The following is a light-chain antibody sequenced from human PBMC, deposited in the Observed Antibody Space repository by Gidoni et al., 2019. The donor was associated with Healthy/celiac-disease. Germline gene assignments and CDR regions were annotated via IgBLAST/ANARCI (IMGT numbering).Light chain of an antibody. V-gene: IGKV3-20*01. J-gene: IGKJ2*01. Sequence: EIVLTQSPGTLSLSPGERATLSCRASQSVSSSYLAWYQQKPGQAPRLLIDGASSRATGIPDRFSGSGSGTDFTLTSSRLEPEDCAVYYCQQYGSSPYTFXXXTKLEIK. CDR1: QSVSSSY. CDR3: QQYGSSPYT. CDR2: GAS.